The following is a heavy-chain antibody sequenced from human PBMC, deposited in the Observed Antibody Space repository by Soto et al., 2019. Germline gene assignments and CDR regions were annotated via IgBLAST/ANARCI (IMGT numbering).Heavy chain of an antibody. V-gene: IGHV3-53*01. J-gene: IGHJ4*02. Sequence: GSLRLSCAASGFSVRTNYMTWVRQAPGKGLEWVSVFESGGSIYYAESVKGRFIISRDYAKNTVYLQMNSMRAEDTAVYYCARAGVTPDFFDYWGQGTLVTVSS. CDR2: FESGGSI. D-gene: IGHD2-21*02. CDR1: GFSVRTNY. CDR3: ARAGVTPDFFDY.